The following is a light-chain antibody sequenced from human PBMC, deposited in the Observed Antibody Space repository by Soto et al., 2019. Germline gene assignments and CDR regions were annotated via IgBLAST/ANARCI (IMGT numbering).Light chain of an antibody. CDR1: SSDVGGYNL. CDR2: EGS. CDR3: CSYAGPRALYV. V-gene: IGLV2-23*01. Sequence: QSALTQPASVSGSPGQSITISCTGTSSDVGGYNLVSWYQQTPDKAPKVIIYEGSKRPLGVSNRFSASKSGITASLTISGLQAEDEADYYCCSYAGPRALYVFGTGTKITVL. J-gene: IGLJ1*01.